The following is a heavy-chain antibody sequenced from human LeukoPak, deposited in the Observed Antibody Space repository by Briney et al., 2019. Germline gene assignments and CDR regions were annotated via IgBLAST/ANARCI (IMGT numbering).Heavy chain of an antibody. CDR1: GFTFSSYA. V-gene: IGHV3-23*01. Sequence: GGSLRLSCAASGFTFSSYAMSWVRQAPVKGLEWVSAISGDGTRTYYADSVKGRFTISRDNSKNTLYLEMSSLRVEDTAIYYCAKWPEGAMDYFDYWGQGTLVTVSS. CDR2: ISGDGTRT. D-gene: IGHD3-16*01. J-gene: IGHJ4*02. CDR3: AKWPEGAMDYFDY.